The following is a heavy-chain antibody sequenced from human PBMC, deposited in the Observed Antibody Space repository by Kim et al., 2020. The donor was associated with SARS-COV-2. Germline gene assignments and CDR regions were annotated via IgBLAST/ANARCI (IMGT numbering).Heavy chain of an antibody. J-gene: IGHJ3*02. V-gene: IGHV3-30*04. Sequence: GGSLRLSCAASGFTFSSYAMHWVRQAPGKGLEWVAVISYDGSNKYYADSVKGRFTISRDNSKNTLYLQMNSLRAEDTAVYYCASDSSGWNAFDIWGQGTMVTVSS. CDR2: ISYDGSNK. CDR3: ASDSSGWNAFDI. CDR1: GFTFSSYA. D-gene: IGHD6-19*01.